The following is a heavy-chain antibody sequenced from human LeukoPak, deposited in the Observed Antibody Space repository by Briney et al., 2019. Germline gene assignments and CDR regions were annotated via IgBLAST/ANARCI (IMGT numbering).Heavy chain of an antibody. J-gene: IGHJ3*02. CDR2: ISAYNGDT. Sequence: GASVKVSCKASGYTFTSYGISWVRQAPGQGLEWMGWISAYNGDTKFAQKFQGRVSMTTDKSTSTVYMDLWSLRSDDTAVYYCARGVSTGAFDIWGQGTKVIVSS. CDR1: GYTFTSYG. V-gene: IGHV1-18*01. CDR3: ARGVSTGAFDI. D-gene: IGHD3-10*01.